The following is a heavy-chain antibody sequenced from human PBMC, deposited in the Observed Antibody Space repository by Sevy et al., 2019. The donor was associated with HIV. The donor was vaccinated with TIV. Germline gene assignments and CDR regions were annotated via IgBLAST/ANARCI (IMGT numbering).Heavy chain of an antibody. Sequence: GESLKISCAASGFTFSSYGMHWVRQAPGKGLEWVAVIWYDGSNKYYADSVKGRFTISRDNSKNTLYLQMNSLRAEDTAVYYCAREGGKGWIQLWLRYFDYWGQGTLVTVSS. CDR2: IWYDGSNK. D-gene: IGHD5-18*01. CDR1: GFTFSSYG. CDR3: AREGGKGWIQLWLRYFDY. J-gene: IGHJ4*02. V-gene: IGHV3-33*01.